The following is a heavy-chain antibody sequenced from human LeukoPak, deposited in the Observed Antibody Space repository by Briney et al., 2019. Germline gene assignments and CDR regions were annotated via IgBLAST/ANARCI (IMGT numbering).Heavy chain of an antibody. J-gene: IGHJ4*02. CDR2: MKPNSGNT. CDR3: ARPGAAAGFEY. CDR1: GYSFSSYE. D-gene: IGHD6-13*01. V-gene: IGHV1-8*01. Sequence: RASVKVSCKASGYSFSSYEINWVRQATGQGLEWTGWMKPNSGNTEYAQKFQGRVTMTRNTSINTAYMELSSLRSEDTAVYYCARPGAAAGFEYWGQGTPVTVSS.